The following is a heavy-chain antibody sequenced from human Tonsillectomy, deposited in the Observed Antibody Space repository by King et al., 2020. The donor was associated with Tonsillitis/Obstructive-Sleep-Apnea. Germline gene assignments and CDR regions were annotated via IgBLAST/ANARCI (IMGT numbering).Heavy chain of an antibody. CDR3: AKIDHHNFWSSYFDY. Sequence: VQLVESGGGLVQPGGSLRLSCAASGFTFNNYAMGWVRQAPGKGLEWVSGISGSGDSTYYGDSVKGRFTISRDTSKNTLYLQMNSLRAEDTAVYFCAKIDHHNFWSSYFDYWGQGTLVTVSS. D-gene: IGHD3-3*01. J-gene: IGHJ4*02. V-gene: IGHV3-23*04. CDR1: GFTFNNYA. CDR2: ISGSGDST.